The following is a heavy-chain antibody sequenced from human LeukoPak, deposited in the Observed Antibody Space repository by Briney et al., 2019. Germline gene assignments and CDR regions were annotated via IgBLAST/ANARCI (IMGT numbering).Heavy chain of an antibody. D-gene: IGHD2-15*01. Sequence: PGGSLRLSCAASGFTFNTFNMNWVRQAPGKGLEWVSSITSGGDYIYYADSVKGRFTISRDDAKNSLFLQMNSLRAEDTAVYYCAREGGYCSGGSCRFFDYWGQGTLVTVSS. CDR3: AREGGYCSGGSCRFFDY. V-gene: IGHV3-21*06. CDR1: GFTFNTFN. CDR2: ITSGGDYI. J-gene: IGHJ4*02.